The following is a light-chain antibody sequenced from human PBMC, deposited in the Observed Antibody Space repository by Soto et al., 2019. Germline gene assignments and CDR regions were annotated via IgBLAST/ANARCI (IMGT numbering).Light chain of an antibody. CDR3: QVWDISSGHVV. CDR2: YDS. Sequence: SYELTQPPSVSVAPGKTASGAGGGSNIGSKSVHWYQKKSGQAPVLVMYYDSDRPSGIPERFSGSNSGNTATLTISRVEAGDEADYYCQVWDISSGHVVFGGGTKLTVL. V-gene: IGLV3-21*01. J-gene: IGLJ3*02. CDR1: NIGSKS.